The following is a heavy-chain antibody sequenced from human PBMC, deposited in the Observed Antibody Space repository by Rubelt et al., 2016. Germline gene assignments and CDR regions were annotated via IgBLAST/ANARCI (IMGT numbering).Heavy chain of an antibody. J-gene: IGHJ5*02. Sequence: QVQLQQWGAGLLKPSETLSLTCAVYGGSFSGYYWSWIRQHPGKGLEWIGYIYYSGSTYYNPSLKGVVTISVDTSKNQFSLKLGSVTAADTAVYYCARAAGGPLFDPWGQGTLVTVSS. V-gene: IGHV4-34*01. D-gene: IGHD3-16*01. CDR2: IYYSGST. CDR1: GGSFSGYY. CDR3: ARAAGGPLFDP.